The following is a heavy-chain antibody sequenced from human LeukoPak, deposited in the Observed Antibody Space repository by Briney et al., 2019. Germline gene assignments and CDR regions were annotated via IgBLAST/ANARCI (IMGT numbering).Heavy chain of an antibody. CDR3: AKWGDYDVLTGYYVSDF. CDR1: GFIFSNYA. V-gene: IGHV3-23*01. J-gene: IGHJ4*02. D-gene: IGHD3-9*01. Sequence: GGSLRLSCAASGFIFSNYAMYWVRQAPGKGLEWVSAISGRSDNTYYADPVKGRFTLSRDSSKNTLYLQMNSLRADDTAVYYCAKWGDYDVLTGYYVSDFWGQGTLVTVSS. CDR2: ISGRSDNT.